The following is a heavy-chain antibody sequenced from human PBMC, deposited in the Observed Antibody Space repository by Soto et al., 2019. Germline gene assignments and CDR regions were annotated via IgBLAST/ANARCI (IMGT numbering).Heavy chain of an antibody. CDR2: ISYDGSNK. CDR3: ANGAVADAFDI. J-gene: IGHJ3*02. CDR1: GFTFSSYG. Sequence: QVQLVESGGGVVQPGRSLRLSCVASGFTFSSYGMHWVRQAPGKGLEWVAVISYDGSNKYYADSVKGRFTISRDNSKNTLYLQMNSLRAEDTAVYYCANGAVADAFDIWGQGTMVTVSS. V-gene: IGHV3-30*18. D-gene: IGHD6-19*01.